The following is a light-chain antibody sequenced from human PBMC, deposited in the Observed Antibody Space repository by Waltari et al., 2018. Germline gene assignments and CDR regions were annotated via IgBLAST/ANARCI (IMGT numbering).Light chain of an antibody. Sequence: EIVLTQSPATLSLSPGERATLSCRASQSVNSYLAWYQQRPGQAPRLLIYDASNRATGIPARFSGSGSGTGFTLTISSLEPEDFAVYYCQQRSNWPGTFGQGTKVEIK. CDR2: DAS. CDR3: QQRSNWPGT. J-gene: IGKJ1*01. V-gene: IGKV3-11*01. CDR1: QSVNSY.